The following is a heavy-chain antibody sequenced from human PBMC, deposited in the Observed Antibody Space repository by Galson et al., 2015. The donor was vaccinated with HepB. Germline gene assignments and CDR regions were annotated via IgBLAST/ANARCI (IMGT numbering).Heavy chain of an antibody. D-gene: IGHD6-19*01. J-gene: IGHJ5*02. CDR1: GGSFSGYY. CDR3: ARGRIAVAGTRFDP. Sequence: ETLSLTCAVYGGSFSGYYWSWIRQPPGKGLEWIGEINHSGSTNYNPSLKSRVTISVDTSKNQFSLKLSSVTAADTAVYYCARGRIAVAGTRFDPWGQGTLVTVSS. V-gene: IGHV4-34*01. CDR2: INHSGST.